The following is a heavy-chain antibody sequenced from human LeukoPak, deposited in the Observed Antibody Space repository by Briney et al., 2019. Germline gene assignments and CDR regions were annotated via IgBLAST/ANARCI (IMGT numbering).Heavy chain of an antibody. CDR2: IYYSGST. CDR3: ARGSYYYDSSPTTPPGPNFDY. D-gene: IGHD3-22*01. CDR1: GGSISSYY. Sequence: SETLSLTCTVSGGSISSYYWSWIRQPPGKGLEWIGYIYYSGSTYYNPSLKSRVTISVDTSKNQFSLKLSSVTAADTAVYYCARGSYYYDSSPTTPPGPNFDYWGQGTLVTVSS. J-gene: IGHJ4*02. V-gene: IGHV4-59*12.